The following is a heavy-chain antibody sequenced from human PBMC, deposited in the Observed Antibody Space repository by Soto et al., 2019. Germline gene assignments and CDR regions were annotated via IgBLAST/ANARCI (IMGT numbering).Heavy chain of an antibody. Sequence: GGSLRLSCAASGFTFSSYEMNWVRQAPGKGLEWVSYIRSSGSTIYYADSVKGRFTISRDNAKNSLYLQMNSLRAEDTAVYYCAGGPQAFLYYGMDVWGQGTTVTVSS. CDR2: IRSSGSTI. J-gene: IGHJ6*02. CDR3: AGGPQAFLYYGMDV. V-gene: IGHV3-48*03. CDR1: GFTFSSYE.